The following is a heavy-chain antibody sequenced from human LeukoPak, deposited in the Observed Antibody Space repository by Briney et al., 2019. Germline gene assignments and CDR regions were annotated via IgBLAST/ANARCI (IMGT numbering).Heavy chain of an antibody. D-gene: IGHD6-19*01. CDR2: IYTSGST. CDR3: ARSVAVAGTYNWFDP. V-gene: IGHV4-4*07. Sequence: SETLSLTCTVSGGSISSYYWSWIRQPAGKGLEWIGRIYTSGSTNYNPSLKSRVTTSVDTSKNQFSLKLSSVTAADTAVYYCARSVAVAGTYNWFDPWGQGTLVTVSS. J-gene: IGHJ5*02. CDR1: GGSISSYY.